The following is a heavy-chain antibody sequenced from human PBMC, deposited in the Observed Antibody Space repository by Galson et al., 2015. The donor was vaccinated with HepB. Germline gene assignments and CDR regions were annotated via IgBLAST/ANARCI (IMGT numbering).Heavy chain of an antibody. CDR2: ISGSGGST. CDR3: AKAQYVFFQQQLDLGDY. J-gene: IGHJ4*02. V-gene: IGHV3-23*01. CDR1: GFTFSSYA. D-gene: IGHD6-13*01. Sequence: SLRLSYAASGFTFSSYAMSWVRQAPGKGLEWVSAISGSGGSTYYADSVKGRFTISRDNSKNTLYLQMNSLRAEDTAVYYCAKAQYVFFQQQLDLGDYWGQGTLVTVSS.